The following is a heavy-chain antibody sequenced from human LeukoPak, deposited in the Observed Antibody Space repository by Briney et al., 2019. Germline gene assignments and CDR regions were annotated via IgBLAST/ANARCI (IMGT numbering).Heavy chain of an antibody. CDR3: AREPGHRTLFGEGKAFDI. CDR1: GFTFSTYA. V-gene: IGHV3-64*04. CDR2: ITVMGDGT. Sequence: PGGSLRLSCSASGFTFSTYAMHWVRQAAGKGPEYVSAITVMGDGTYYADSVKGRFTISRDNSKNTLYLQMNSLRAEDTAVYYCAREPGHRTLFGEGKAFDIWGQGTMVTVSS. D-gene: IGHD3-10*01. J-gene: IGHJ3*02.